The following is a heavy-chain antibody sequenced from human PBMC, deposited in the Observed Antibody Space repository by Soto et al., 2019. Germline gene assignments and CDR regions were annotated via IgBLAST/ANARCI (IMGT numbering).Heavy chain of an antibody. CDR1: GVTFNRQD. CDR3: ATSEGSDCYSFDY. V-gene: IGHV1-69*13. CDR2: IIPMFGTR. J-gene: IGHJ4*02. D-gene: IGHD2-21*01. Sequence: SVKVSCKASGVTFNRQDMRWVRQAPGQGLEWRGGIIPMFGTRHYAEKFQERGTITADGSTGTAYLELSSLTSEETAVYYCATSEGSDCYSFDYWGPGTLVTVSS.